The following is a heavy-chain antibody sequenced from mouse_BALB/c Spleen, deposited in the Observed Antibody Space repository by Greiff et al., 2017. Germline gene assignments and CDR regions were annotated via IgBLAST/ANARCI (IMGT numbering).Heavy chain of an antibody. V-gene: IGHV5-6*02. CDR2: ISSGGSYT. Sequence: EVKLMESGGDLVKPGGSLKLSCAASGFTFSSYGMSWVRQTPDKRLEWVATISSGGSYTYYPDSVKGRFTISRGNAKNTLYLQMSSLKSEDTAMYYCARRAGTDFDYWGQGTTLTVSS. CDR1: GFTFSSYG. D-gene: IGHD3-3*01. CDR3: ARRAGTDFDY. J-gene: IGHJ2*01.